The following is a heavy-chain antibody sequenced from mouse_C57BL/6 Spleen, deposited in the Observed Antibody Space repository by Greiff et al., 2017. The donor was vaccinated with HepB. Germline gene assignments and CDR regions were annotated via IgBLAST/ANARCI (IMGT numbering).Heavy chain of an antibody. CDR2: IDPETGGT. J-gene: IGHJ3*01. Sequence: LVESGAELVRPGASVTLSCKASGYTFTDYEMHWVKQTPVHGLEWIGAIDPETGGTAYNQKFKGKAILTAYKSSSTAYMALRSLTSEDSAVHYCTRWTSWFAYWGQGTLVTVSA. CDR3: TRWTSWFAY. V-gene: IGHV1-15*01. CDR1: GYTFTDYE.